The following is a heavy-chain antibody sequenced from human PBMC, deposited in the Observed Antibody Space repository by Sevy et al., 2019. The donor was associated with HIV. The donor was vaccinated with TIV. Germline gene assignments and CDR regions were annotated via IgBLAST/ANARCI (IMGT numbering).Heavy chain of an antibody. CDR2: ITWDAAKT. J-gene: IGHJ4*02. CDR1: GVTFDDYT. CDR3: AKDIPGWSGFDY. D-gene: IGHD3-10*01. V-gene: IGHV3-43*01. Sequence: GGYLRLSCAASGVTFDDYTMHWVRQVPGKGLEWVSLITWDAAKTDYADSVKGRFTVSRDNSENSLYLQMNRLRTEDTALYFCAKDIPGWSGFDYWGQGTLVTVSS.